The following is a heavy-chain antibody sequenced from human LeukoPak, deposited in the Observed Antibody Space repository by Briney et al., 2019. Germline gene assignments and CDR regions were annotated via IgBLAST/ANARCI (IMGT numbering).Heavy chain of an antibody. V-gene: IGHV3-30*02. CDR3: AKPYSSSGLFWFDP. D-gene: IGHD6-6*01. CDR1: GFTFSSYG. J-gene: IGHJ5*02. Sequence: GGSLRLSCAASGFTFSSYGMHWVRQAPGKGLEWVAFIRYDGSNKYYADSVKGRFTISRDNSKNTLYLQMNSLRAEDTAVYYCAKPYSSSGLFWFDPCGQGTLVTVSS. CDR2: IRYDGSNK.